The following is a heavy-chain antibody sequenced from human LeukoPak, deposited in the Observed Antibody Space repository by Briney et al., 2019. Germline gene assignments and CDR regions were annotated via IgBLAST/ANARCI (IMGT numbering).Heavy chain of an antibody. J-gene: IGHJ5*02. CDR1: GFTFSNYW. CDR3: AKGLGSCSGGSCFP. Sequence: GGSLRLSCAASGFTFSNYWMNWVRQAPGKGLEWVAFIRSDGRNKYNADYVKGRFTISRDNSKNTLYLQMNSLRPEDTAVYYCAKGLGSCSGGSCFPWGQGTLVTVSS. V-gene: IGHV3-30*02. D-gene: IGHD2-15*01. CDR2: IRSDGRNK.